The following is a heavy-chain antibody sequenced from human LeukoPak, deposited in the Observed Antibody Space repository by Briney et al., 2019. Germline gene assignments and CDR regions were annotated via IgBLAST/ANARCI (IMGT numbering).Heavy chain of an antibody. CDR2: ISGSGGST. D-gene: IGHD3-22*01. Sequence: PGGSLRLSCAASGFTFSSYAMSWVRQAPGKGQEWVSAISGSGGSTYYADSVKGRFTISRDNSKNTLYLQMNSLRAEDTAVYYCAKGTTYYYDSSGEWGQGTLVTVFS. CDR1: GFTFSSYA. J-gene: IGHJ4*02. V-gene: IGHV3-23*01. CDR3: AKGTTYYYDSSGE.